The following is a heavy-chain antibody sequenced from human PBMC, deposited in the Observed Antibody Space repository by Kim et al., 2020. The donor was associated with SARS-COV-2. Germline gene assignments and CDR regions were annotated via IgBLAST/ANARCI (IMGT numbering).Heavy chain of an antibody. CDR2: T. J-gene: IGHJ4*02. Sequence: TNDHPSLQGRVTLSVDTANNQFSLRLSSVTAADTAIYYCARGHSTSGYDYWGQGALVTVSS. V-gene: IGHV4-34*01. CDR3: ARGHSTSGYDY. D-gene: IGHD2-2*01.